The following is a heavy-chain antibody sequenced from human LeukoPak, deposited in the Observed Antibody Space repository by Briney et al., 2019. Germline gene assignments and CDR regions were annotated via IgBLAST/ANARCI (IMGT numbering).Heavy chain of an antibody. Sequence: SETLSLTCTVSGGSISSYYWSWIRQPPGKGLEWIGYIYYSGSTNYNPSLKSRVTISVDTSKNQFSLKLSSVTAADTAVYYCATRGHYNGPGSNKDSAPWGQEPWSPSPQ. CDR1: GGSISSYY. CDR3: ATRGHYNGPGSNKDSAP. J-gene: IGHJ5*02. CDR2: IYYSGST. V-gene: IGHV4-59*12. D-gene: IGHD3-10*01.